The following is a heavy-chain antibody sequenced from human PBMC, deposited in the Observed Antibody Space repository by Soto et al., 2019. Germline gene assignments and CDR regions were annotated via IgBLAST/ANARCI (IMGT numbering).Heavy chain of an antibody. Sequence: WASVKVSCKASGFTFTTSGIHWVRQARGQGLEWMGWIVVGSGNTKYNQKFQERVTLTRDMATDTAYMDLRSLTSADTAIYYCAAVVPPSGILERLGLDPWGQGTLVTSPQ. CDR1: GFTFTTSG. V-gene: IGHV1-58*02. D-gene: IGHD3-3*01. CDR2: IVVGSGNT. J-gene: IGHJ5*02. CDR3: AAVVPPSGILERLGLDP.